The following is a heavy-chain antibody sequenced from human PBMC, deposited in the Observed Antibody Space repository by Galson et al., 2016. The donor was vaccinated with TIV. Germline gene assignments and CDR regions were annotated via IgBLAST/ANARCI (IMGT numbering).Heavy chain of an antibody. J-gene: IGHJ4*02. V-gene: IGHV3-30-3*01. D-gene: IGHD1-1*01. CDR2: ISHDGNNK. Sequence: SLRLSCAASGFTFDSYTFHWVRQTPGKGLEWVAIISHDGNNKDFADSVQGRFTISRDSSKSTVFLQMNSLRLEDTAVYYCTRDGRGNWKYVDYFDYWGQGTLLTVSS. CDR3: TRDGRGNWKYVDYFDY. CDR1: GFTFDSYT.